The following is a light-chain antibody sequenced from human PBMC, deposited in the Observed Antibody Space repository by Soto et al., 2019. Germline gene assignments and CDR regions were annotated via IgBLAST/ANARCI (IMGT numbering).Light chain of an antibody. CDR3: SSYTSSSTLPNV. CDR2: EVS. J-gene: IGLJ1*01. V-gene: IGLV2-14*01. CDR1: SSDVGGYNY. Sequence: QSVLTQPASVSGSPGQSITISCTGTSSDVGGYNYVSWYQQHPGKAPKLMIYEVSNRPSGVSNRLSGSKSGNTASLTISGLQAEDEADYYCSSYTSSSTLPNVFGTGTKLTV.